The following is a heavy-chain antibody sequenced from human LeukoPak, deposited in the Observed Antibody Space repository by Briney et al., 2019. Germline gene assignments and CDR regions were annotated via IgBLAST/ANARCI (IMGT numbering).Heavy chain of an antibody. CDR1: GFTFSSYW. V-gene: IGHV3-74*01. J-gene: IGHJ4*02. CDR2: INGDGSST. D-gene: IGHD6-13*01. CDR3: AKDQIPVRAAAGTGFDY. Sequence: GESLRLSCAASGFTFSSYWMHWVRQAPGKGPVWVSRINGDGSSTTYSDSVKGRFTISKDNSKNTLYLQMNSLRAEDTALYYCAKDQIPVRAAAGTGFDYWGQGTLVTVSS.